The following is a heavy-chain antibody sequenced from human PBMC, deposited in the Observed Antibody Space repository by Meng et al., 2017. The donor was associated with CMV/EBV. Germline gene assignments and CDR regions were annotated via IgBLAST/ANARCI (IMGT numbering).Heavy chain of an antibody. J-gene: IGHJ2*01. CDR2: VGASGVRT. Sequence: YAMSWVRQAPGKGLEWVSGVGASGVRTFYADSVKGRFTISRDNSKNTVYLQINSLRDEDTAVYYCAKVELFTFCSTTNCCPGHFDLWGRGTLVTVSS. V-gene: IGHV3-23*01. D-gene: IGHD2-2*01. CDR1: YA. CDR3: AKVELFTFCSTTNCCPGHFDL.